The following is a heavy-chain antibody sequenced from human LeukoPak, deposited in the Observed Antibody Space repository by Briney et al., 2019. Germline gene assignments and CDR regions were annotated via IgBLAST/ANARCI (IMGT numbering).Heavy chain of an antibody. J-gene: IGHJ4*02. D-gene: IGHD5-18*01. CDR1: GFTFSNAW. Sequence: GGSLRLSCAASGFTFSNAWMNWVRQAPGKGLEWVGRIKSKTDGGTTDYAAPVKGRFTISRDDSKNTLYLQMNSLRAEDTAVYYCARWTAMAQSDHWGQGTLVTVSS. CDR2: IKSKTDGGTT. CDR3: ARWTAMAQSDH. V-gene: IGHV3-15*07.